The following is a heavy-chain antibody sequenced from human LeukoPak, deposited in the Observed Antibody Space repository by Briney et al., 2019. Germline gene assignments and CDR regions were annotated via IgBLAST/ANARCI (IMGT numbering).Heavy chain of an antibody. CDR3: ATYCSHTSCHTGGGFQH. Sequence: PSETLSLTCTASGGSISSGGYFWSWIRQPAGKGLEWIGRIYTSGGTNYNPSLNSRVTVSIDTSTNQFSLRLTSVTAADTAVYYCATYCSHTSCHTGGGFQHWGQGTLVTVSS. J-gene: IGHJ1*01. CDR1: GGSISSGGYF. CDR2: IYTSGGT. V-gene: IGHV4-61*02. D-gene: IGHD2-2*02.